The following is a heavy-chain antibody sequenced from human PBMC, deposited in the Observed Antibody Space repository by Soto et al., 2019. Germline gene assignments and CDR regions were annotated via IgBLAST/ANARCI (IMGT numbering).Heavy chain of an antibody. J-gene: IGHJ6*02. CDR2: IYPGDSDT. CDR3: AASIFYYGMDV. V-gene: IGHV5-51*01. CDR1: GYTFTNYW. Sequence: GESLKISCKGSGYTFTNYWIGWVRQMPGKGLEWLGIIYPGDSDTKYNPSFQGQVTISADKSITTTYLRWTSLKASDTAIYYCAASIFYYGMDVWGQGTTVTVSS.